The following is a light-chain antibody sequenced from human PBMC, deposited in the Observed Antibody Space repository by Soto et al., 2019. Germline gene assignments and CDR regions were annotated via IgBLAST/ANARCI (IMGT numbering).Light chain of an antibody. Sequence: DIQMTQSPSTLSASVGDRVTITCRASESIVNALAWYQQKPGKAPTLLIYKASTLEVGVPSRFSGSGSGTDFTLTISSRQPDDFATYYCQQSISPPWTFGQGTKVEVK. CDR1: ESIVNA. V-gene: IGKV1-5*03. CDR3: QQSISPPWT. J-gene: IGKJ1*01. CDR2: KAS.